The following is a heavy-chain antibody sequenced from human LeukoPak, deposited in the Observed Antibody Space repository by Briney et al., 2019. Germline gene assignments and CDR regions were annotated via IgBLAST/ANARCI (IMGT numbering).Heavy chain of an antibody. V-gene: IGHV1-8*01. CDR2: MNTNSGNT. J-gene: IGHJ4*02. D-gene: IGHD1-26*01. Sequence: ASVKVSCKASGYTFTNYDINWVRQATGQGLEWMGWMNTNSGNTGYAQRFQGRVTVTGDTSISTAYMELSSLRSDDTAVYYCARVTGSIDYWGQGTLVTVSS. CDR1: GYTFTNYD. CDR3: ARVTGSIDY.